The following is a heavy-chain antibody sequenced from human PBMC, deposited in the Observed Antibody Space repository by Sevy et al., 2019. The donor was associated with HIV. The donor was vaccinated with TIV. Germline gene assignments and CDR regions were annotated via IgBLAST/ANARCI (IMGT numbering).Heavy chain of an antibody. J-gene: IGHJ4*02. CDR2: IWYDGSYK. V-gene: IGHV3-33*01. CDR1: GFTFSNYG. D-gene: IGHD4-17*01. CDR3: ARDLEFYDSGDYGPAFMPDY. Sequence: GGSLRLSCAASGFTFSNYGMHWVRQAPGKGLEWVAVIWYDGSYKYYADSVKGRFTISRDNTKSTLYLQMNSLRAEDTAVYYCARDLEFYDSGDYGPAFMPDYWGQGTLVTVSS.